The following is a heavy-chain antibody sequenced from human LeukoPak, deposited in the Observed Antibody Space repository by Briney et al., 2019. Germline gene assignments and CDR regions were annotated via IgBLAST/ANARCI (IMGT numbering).Heavy chain of an antibody. Sequence: SETLSLTCTVSGGSISSYYWSRIRQPPGKGLEWIGYIYYSGSTNYNPSLKSRVTISVDTSKNQFSLKLSSVTAADTAVYYCARGTTTRYYYYYYYMDVWGKGTTVTVSS. V-gene: IGHV4-59*01. CDR1: GGSISSYY. CDR3: ARGTTTRYYYYYYYMDV. CDR2: IYYSGST. J-gene: IGHJ6*03. D-gene: IGHD1-7*01.